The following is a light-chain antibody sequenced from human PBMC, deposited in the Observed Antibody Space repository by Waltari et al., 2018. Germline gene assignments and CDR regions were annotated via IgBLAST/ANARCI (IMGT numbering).Light chain of an antibody. V-gene: IGLV2-23*02. Sequence: QSALTQPAAVSGSPGQSITISCTGTSSDVGSYNLVSWYQQHPGKAPKLMIYEVSKRPSGVSNRFSGSKSGNTASLTISGLQAEDEADYHCCSYVAGVTYVFGTGTKVTVL. CDR3: CSYVAGVTYV. CDR2: EVS. J-gene: IGLJ1*01. CDR1: SSDVGSYNL.